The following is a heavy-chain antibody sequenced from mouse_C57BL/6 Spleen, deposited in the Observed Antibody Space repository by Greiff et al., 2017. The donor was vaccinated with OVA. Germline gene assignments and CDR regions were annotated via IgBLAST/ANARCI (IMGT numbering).Heavy chain of an antibody. J-gene: IGHJ2*01. V-gene: IGHV1-85*01. Sequence: QVQLQQSGPELVKPGASVKLSCKASGYTFTSYDINWVKQRPGQGLEWIGWIYPRDGSTKYNEKFKGKATLTVDTSSSTAYMELRSLTSEDSAVYFCARCYCGSIWGGYFDYWGQGTTLTVSS. CDR2: IYPRDGST. D-gene: IGHD1-1*01. CDR3: ARCYCGSIWGGYFDY. CDR1: GYTFTSYD.